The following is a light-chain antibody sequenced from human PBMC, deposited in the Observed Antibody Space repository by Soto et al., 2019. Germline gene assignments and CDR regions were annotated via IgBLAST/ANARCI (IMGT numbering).Light chain of an antibody. CDR2: EVS. CDR1: SSDVGSYNL. J-gene: IGLJ1*01. CDR3: CSYAGSSTFVYV. V-gene: IGLV2-23*02. Sequence: QSALTQPASVSGSHGQSVTISCTGTSSDVGSYNLVSWYQQHPGKAPKLMIYEVSKRPSGVSNRFSGSKSGNTASLTISGLQAEDEADYYCCSYAGSSTFVYVFGTGTKVTVL.